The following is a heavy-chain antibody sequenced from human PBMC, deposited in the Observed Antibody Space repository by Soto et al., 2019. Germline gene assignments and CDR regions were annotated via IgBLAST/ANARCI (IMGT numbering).Heavy chain of an antibody. CDR3: ARGRGYCAGGDCLNWLDP. J-gene: IGHJ5*02. V-gene: IGHV4-34*01. D-gene: IGHD2-8*02. CDR1: GGSFSDYY. Sequence: QVQLQQWGAGLLKPSETLSLTCAVYGGSFSDYYWSWIRQPPGKGLEWIGEIHHNGRVNYNPSPKSRVTISVDTSKSQSSLKLNSVTAADTAVYYCARGRGYCAGGDCLNWLDPWGQGALVTVSS. CDR2: IHHNGRV.